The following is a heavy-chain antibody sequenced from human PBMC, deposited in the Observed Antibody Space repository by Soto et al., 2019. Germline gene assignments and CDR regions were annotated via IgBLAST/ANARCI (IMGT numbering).Heavy chain of an antibody. Sequence: ASVKVSCKASGYTFTGYYMHWVRQAPGQGLEWMGWINPNSGGTNYAQKFQGRVTMTRDTSISTAYMELSRLRSDDTAVYYCARWGSSSWYVDYSYAMDVWGQGTTVTVSS. D-gene: IGHD6-13*01. V-gene: IGHV1-2*02. CDR2: INPNSGGT. J-gene: IGHJ6*02. CDR3: ARWGSSSWYVDYSYAMDV. CDR1: GYTFTGYY.